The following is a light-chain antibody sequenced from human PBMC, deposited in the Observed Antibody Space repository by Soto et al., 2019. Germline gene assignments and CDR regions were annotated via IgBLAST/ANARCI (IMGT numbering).Light chain of an antibody. CDR3: QQLNAYPLT. CDR2: AAS. V-gene: IGKV1-39*01. CDR1: QSISSY. J-gene: IGKJ5*01. Sequence: IHMAHSPSCLSAPWGDIVTITFRAIQSISSYLNWYQQKPGKAPKLLIYAASSLQSGVPSRFSGSGSGTDFTLTISNLQPEDFATYYCQQLNAYPLTFGQGTRLEIK.